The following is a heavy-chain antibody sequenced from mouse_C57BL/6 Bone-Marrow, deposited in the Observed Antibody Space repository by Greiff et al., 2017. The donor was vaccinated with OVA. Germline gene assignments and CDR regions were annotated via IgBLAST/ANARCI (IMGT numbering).Heavy chain of an antibody. D-gene: IGHD1-1*01. CDR2: IDPNSGGT. Sequence: QVHVKQPGAELVKPGASVKLSCKASGYTFTSYWMHWVKQRPGRGLEWIGRIDPNSGGTKYNEKFKSKATLTVDKPSSTAYMQLSSLTSEDSAVYDCASQLLRWNYYAMDYWGQGTSVTVSS. J-gene: IGHJ4*01. CDR1: GYTFTSYW. V-gene: IGHV1-72*01. CDR3: ASQLLRWNYYAMDY.